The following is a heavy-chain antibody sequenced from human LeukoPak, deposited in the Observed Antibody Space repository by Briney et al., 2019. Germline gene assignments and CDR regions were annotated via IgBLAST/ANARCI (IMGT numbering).Heavy chain of an antibody. CDR2: ISGSGGST. Sequence: GGSLRLSCAASGFTFSSYAMSWVRQAPGKGLEWVSAISGSGGSTYYADSVKGRFTISRDNAKNSLYLQMNSLRAEDTAVYYCARDRVVRGVKPHFDYWGQGTLVTVSS. CDR1: GFTFSSYA. CDR3: ARDRVVRGVKPHFDY. D-gene: IGHD3-10*01. V-gene: IGHV3-23*01. J-gene: IGHJ4*02.